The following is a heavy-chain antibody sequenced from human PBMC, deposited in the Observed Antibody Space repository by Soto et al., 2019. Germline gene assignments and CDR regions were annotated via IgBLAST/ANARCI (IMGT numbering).Heavy chain of an antibody. CDR3: ARSGYCSGGSCYSLGY. CDR2: IYYSGST. D-gene: IGHD2-15*01. CDR1: GGSISSYY. J-gene: IGHJ4*02. Sequence: QVQLQESGPGLVKPSETLSLTCTVSGGSISSYYWSWIQQPPGKGLEWIGYIYYSGSTNYNPSLKSRVTISVDTSKNQFSLKLSSVTAADTAVYYCARSGYCSGGSCYSLGYWGQGTLVTVSS. V-gene: IGHV4-59*01.